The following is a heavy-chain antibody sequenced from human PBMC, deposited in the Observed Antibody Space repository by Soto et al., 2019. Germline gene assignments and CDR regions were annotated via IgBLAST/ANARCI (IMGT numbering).Heavy chain of an antibody. V-gene: IGHV1-69*13. Sequence: ASVKVSCKASGGTFSSYAISWVRQAPGQGLEWMGGIIPIFGTANYAQKFQGRVTITADESTSTAYMELSSLRSEDTAVYYCARNGPDAFDIWGQGTMVTVSS. CDR2: IIPIFGTA. CDR3: ARNGPDAFDI. J-gene: IGHJ3*02. D-gene: IGHD2-8*01. CDR1: GGTFSSYA.